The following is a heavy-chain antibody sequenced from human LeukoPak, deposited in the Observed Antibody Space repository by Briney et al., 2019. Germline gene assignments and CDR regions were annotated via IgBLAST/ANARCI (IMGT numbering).Heavy chain of an antibody. V-gene: IGHV3-21*01. D-gene: IGHD3-10*01. CDR2: ISSSSNYI. J-gene: IGHJ4*02. Sequence: PGGSLRLSCAASGFTFSSYSMNWVRQAPGKGLEWVSSISSSSNYIYYADSVKGRFTISRDNAKNSLYLQMNSLRAEDTAVYYCARVYGSGSYTDYWGQGTLVTVSS. CDR3: ARVYGSGSYTDY. CDR1: GFTFSSYS.